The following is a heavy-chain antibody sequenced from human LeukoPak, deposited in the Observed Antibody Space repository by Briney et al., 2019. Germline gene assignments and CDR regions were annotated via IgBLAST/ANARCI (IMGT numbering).Heavy chain of an antibody. CDR1: GGSISSGDYY. D-gene: IGHD5-18*01. Sequence: SQTLSLTCTVSGGSISSGDYYWSWIRQPPGKGLEWIGYIYYSGSTYYNPSLKSRVTISVDTSKNQFSLKLSSVTAADTALYYCARAGGYGFSFDYWGQGTLVTVSS. V-gene: IGHV4-30-4*01. J-gene: IGHJ4*02. CDR3: ARAGGYGFSFDY. CDR2: IYYSGST.